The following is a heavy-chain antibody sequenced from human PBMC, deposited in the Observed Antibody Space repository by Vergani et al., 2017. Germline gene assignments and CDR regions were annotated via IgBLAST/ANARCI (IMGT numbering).Heavy chain of an antibody. CDR1: GYTFTSYA. D-gene: IGHD5-24*01. V-gene: IGHV1-3*01. CDR3: ARDRGRDGYNFFLGFYDY. CDR2: INAGNGNT. Sequence: QVQLVQSGAEVKKPGASVKVSCKASGYTFTSYAMHWVRQAPGQRLEWMGWINAGNGNTKYSQKFQGRVTITRDTSASTAYMELSSLRSEDTAVYYCARDRGRDGYNFFLGFYDYWGQGTLVTVSS. J-gene: IGHJ4*02.